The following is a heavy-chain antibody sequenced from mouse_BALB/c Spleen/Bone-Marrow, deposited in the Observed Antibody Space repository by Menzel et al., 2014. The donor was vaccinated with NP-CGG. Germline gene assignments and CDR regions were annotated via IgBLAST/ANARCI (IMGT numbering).Heavy chain of an antibody. CDR2: INPTRGYT. CDR3: AREATYYSYFHC. D-gene: IGHD2-10*01. CDR1: GYTFTSNT. Sequence: QVHLQRSAAELARPGPSVKMSCKASGYTFTSNTIQWVKQRPGQGLEWIGYINPTRGYTDYNQKFKDKTTLTAGKSSSTAYMQLSSLTSEDSAVYYCAREATYYSYFHCWGQGTIFPVSS. J-gene: IGHJ2*01. V-gene: IGHV1-4*02.